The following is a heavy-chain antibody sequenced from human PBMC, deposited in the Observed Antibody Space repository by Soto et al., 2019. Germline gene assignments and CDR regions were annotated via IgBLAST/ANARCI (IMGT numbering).Heavy chain of an antibody. CDR3: ANGGKYSSGWYYDYYYGMDV. J-gene: IGHJ6*02. V-gene: IGHV3-30*18. D-gene: IGHD6-19*01. CDR2: ISYDGSNK. Sequence: GGSLRLSCAASGFTFSSYGMHWVRQAPGKGLEWVAVISYDGSNKYYADSVKGRFTISRDNSKNTLYLQMNSLRAEDTAVYYCANGGKYSSGWYYDYYYGMDVWGQGTTVTVSS. CDR1: GFTFSSYG.